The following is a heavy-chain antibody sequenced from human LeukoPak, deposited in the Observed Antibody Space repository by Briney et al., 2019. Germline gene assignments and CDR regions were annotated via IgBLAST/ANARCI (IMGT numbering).Heavy chain of an antibody. V-gene: IGHV4-30-2*01. Sequence: ASQTLSLTCAVSGGSISSGGYSWSWIRQPPGKGLEWIGYIYHSGSTYYNPSLKSRVTISVDRSKNQFSLKLSSVTAADTAVYYCARVKLWDYGQYNYFDXXXXGXLXTVSS. CDR1: GGSISSGGYS. J-gene: IGHJ4*02. D-gene: IGHD4-17*01. CDR2: IYHSGST. CDR3: ARVKLWDYGQYNYFDX.